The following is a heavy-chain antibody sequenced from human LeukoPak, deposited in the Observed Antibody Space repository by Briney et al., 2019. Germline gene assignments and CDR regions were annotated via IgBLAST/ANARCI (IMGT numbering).Heavy chain of an antibody. CDR3: ARDQYYYGSGSEGFDP. D-gene: IGHD3-10*01. CDR1: GYTFTGYY. J-gene: IGHJ5*02. CDR2: INPNSGGT. Sequence: ASVKVSCKASGYTFTGYYMHWVRQAPGQGLEWMGRINPNSGGTNYAQKFQGRVTMTRDTSISTAYMELSRLGSDDTAVYYCARDQYYYGSGSEGFDPWGQGTLVTVSS. V-gene: IGHV1-2*06.